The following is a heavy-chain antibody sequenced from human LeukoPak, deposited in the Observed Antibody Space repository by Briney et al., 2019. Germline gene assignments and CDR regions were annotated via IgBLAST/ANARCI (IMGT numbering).Heavy chain of an antibody. J-gene: IGHJ5*02. CDR1: GGSFSGYY. CDR3: ARVSVPAARNNWFDP. D-gene: IGHD2-2*01. CDR2: INHSGST. Sequence: SETLSLTCAVYGGSFSGYYWSWIRQPPGKGLEWIGEINHSGSTSYNPSLKSRVTISVDTSKNQFSLKLSSVTAADTAVYYCARVSVPAARNNWFDPWGQGTLVTVSS. V-gene: IGHV4-34*01.